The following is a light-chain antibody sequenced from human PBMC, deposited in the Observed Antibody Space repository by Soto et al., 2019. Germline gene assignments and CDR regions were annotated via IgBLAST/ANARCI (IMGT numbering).Light chain of an antibody. CDR2: DAS. V-gene: IGKV1-5*01. J-gene: IGKJ5*01. CDR1: QTISSW. Sequence: DVHRTQTPSTLSASVGGRVPITCRASQTISSWLAWYQQKPGKAPNLLIYDASTLERGVPSRFSGTGSGTEFTLTIDRLQPDDFATYYCQQYPTSSITFGQRTRPEVK. CDR3: QQYPTSSIT.